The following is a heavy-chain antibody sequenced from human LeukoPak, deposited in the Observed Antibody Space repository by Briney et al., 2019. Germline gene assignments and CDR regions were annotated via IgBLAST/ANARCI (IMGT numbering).Heavy chain of an antibody. CDR2: ISAYNGNT. CDR3: ARDYYENSGYFDY. J-gene: IGHJ4*02. Sequence: GASMKVSCKASGYTFTSYGISWVRQAPGQGLEWMGWISAYNGNTQYAQKLQGRVTMTTDTSTGTAYMELRSLRSDDTAVYFCARDYYENSGYFDYWGQGTLVTVSS. D-gene: IGHD3-22*01. V-gene: IGHV1-18*01. CDR1: GYTFTSYG.